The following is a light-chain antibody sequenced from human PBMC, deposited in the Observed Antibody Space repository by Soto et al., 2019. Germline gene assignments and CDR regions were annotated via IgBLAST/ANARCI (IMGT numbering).Light chain of an antibody. CDR2: DVS. CDR1: SSDVGGYNY. CDR3: SSYTSSSPQLV. Sequence: QSALTQPASVSGSPGQSITISCTGTSSDVGGYNYVSWYQQHPGKAPKLMIYDVSNRPSGVSNRFSGSKSGNTASLTISGLQAEDEADYYCSSYTSSSPQLVFGTGTQLTVL. J-gene: IGLJ1*01. V-gene: IGLV2-14*01.